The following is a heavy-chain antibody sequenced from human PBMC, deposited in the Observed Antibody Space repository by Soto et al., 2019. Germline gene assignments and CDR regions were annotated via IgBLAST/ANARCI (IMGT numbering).Heavy chain of an antibody. CDR3: ARRSIRVRGAKYYYYGIDV. D-gene: IGHD3-10*01. V-gene: IGHV5-51*01. Sequence: GESLKISCKGSGYSFSSYWIGWVRQMPGKGLEWMGIIYPGDSDTRYSPSFQGQVTISADKSISTTYLQWSSLKASDTAMYYCARRSIRVRGAKYYYYGIDVWGQGTKVTVSS. CDR2: IYPGDSDT. J-gene: IGHJ6*02. CDR1: GYSFSSYW.